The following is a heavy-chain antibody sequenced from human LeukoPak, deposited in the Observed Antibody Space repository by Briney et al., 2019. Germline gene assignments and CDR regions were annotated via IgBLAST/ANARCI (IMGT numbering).Heavy chain of an antibody. CDR2: IRSKANSYAT. J-gene: IGHJ6*03. V-gene: IGHV3-73*01. CDR3: TRFRDCSSTSCYNYYYYYMDV. CDR1: GFTFSGSA. D-gene: IGHD2-2*02. Sequence: GGSLKLSCAASGFTFSGSAMHWVRQASGKGLEWVGRIRSKANSYATAYAASVKGRFTISRDDSKNTAYLQMNSLKTEDTAVYYCTRFRDCSSTSCYNYYYYYMDVWGKGTAVTVSS.